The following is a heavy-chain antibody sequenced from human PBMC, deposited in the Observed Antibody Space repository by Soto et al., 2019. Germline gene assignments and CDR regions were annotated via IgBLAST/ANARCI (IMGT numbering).Heavy chain of an antibody. V-gene: IGHV4-34*01. Sequence: QVQLQQWGAGLLKPSETLSLTCAVYGGSFSGYYWSWIRQPPGKGLEWIGEINHSGSTNYNPSLKSRVTISVDTTENQFSLKLSSVTAADTAVYYCASRLETTNWFDPWGHGTLVTVSS. CDR3: ASRLETTNWFDP. CDR2: INHSGST. J-gene: IGHJ5*02. D-gene: IGHD1-1*01. CDR1: GGSFSGYY.